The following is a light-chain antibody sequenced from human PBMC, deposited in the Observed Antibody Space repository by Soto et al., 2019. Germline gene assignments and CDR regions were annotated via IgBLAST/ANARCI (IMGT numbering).Light chain of an antibody. V-gene: IGLV2-14*03. CDR2: NVN. CDR1: TSDVGGYNY. CDR3: SSYTSSITQVL. Sequence: QPASVSGSPGQSITISCTGATSDVGGYNYVSWYQHHPGEALKLIIYNVNDRPSGVSDRFSASKSGNTASLTISGLQAEDEGDYYCSSYTSSITQVLFGGGTKLTVL. J-gene: IGLJ2*01.